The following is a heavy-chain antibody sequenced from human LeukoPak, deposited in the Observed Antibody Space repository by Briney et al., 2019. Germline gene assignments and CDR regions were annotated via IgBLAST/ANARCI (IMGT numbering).Heavy chain of an antibody. V-gene: IGHV4-31*03. CDR3: ARGEGDYYDSSGYPNWFDP. CDR2: IYYSGST. J-gene: IGHJ5*02. CDR1: GGSISSGGYY. D-gene: IGHD3-22*01. Sequence: SETLSLTCTVSGGSISSGGYYWSWIRQHPGKGLEWIGYIYYSGSTYYNPSLKSRVTISVDRSKNQFSLKLSSVTAADTAVYYCARGEGDYYDSSGYPNWFDPWGQGTLVTVSS.